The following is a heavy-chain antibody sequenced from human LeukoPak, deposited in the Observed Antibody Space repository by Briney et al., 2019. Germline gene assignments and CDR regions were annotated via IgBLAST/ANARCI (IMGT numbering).Heavy chain of an antibody. V-gene: IGHV3-7*03. CDR1: GFTFSNAW. D-gene: IGHD5-24*01. Sequence: PGGSLRLSCAASGFTFSNAWMSWVRQAPGKGLEWVANIKEDGTDAYYVDSVKGRFTNSRDNAKNSLYLQMNSLRVEDTAVYYCAKEGRSLQTYWGQGTLVTVSS. CDR3: AKEGRSLQTY. J-gene: IGHJ4*02. CDR2: IKEDGTDA.